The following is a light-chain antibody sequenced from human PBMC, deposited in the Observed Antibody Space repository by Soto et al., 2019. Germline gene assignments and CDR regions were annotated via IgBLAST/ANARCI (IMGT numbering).Light chain of an antibody. CDR3: QQYNNWPPLFT. J-gene: IGKJ3*01. CDR2: GAS. V-gene: IGKV3-15*01. Sequence: EIVMTQSPATLSVSPGERATLSCRASQSVSSNLVWYQQKPGQAPRLLIYGASTRATGIPARFSGSGSGTEFTLTISSLQSEDFAVYYCQQYNNWPPLFTFVPGTKVDIK. CDR1: QSVSSN.